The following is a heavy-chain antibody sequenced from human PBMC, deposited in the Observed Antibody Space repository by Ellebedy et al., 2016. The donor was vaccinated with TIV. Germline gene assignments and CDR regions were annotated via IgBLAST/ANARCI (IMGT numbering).Heavy chain of an antibody. J-gene: IGHJ4*02. CDR1: GDSINSGGYY. D-gene: IGHD1-1*01. CDR3: ARHTVNNWYFDY. CDR2: VFCSGTT. Sequence: MPSETLSLTCTVSGDSINSGGYYWGWIRQPPGKGLEWIGAVFCSGTTYSNPSLKSRVTITVDTSKTQFSLRLSSVTAADTAVYYCARHTVNNWYFDYWGQGTLVTVSS. V-gene: IGHV4-39*01.